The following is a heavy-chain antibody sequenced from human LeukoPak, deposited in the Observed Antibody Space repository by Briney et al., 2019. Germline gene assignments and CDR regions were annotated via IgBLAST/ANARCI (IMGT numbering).Heavy chain of an antibody. CDR1: GYIFSTYG. CDR3: ADWSEGGFAP. J-gene: IGHJ5*02. CDR2: ISSYNGNT. V-gene: IGHV1-18*01. D-gene: IGHD1-1*01. Sequence: ASVKVSCKASGYIFSTYGFSWVRQAPGQGLEWMGWISSYNGNTNYAQNLQGRVTLTTDTSTTTAYMELRNPRSDDTAVYYCADWSEGGFAPWGQGTLVTVSS.